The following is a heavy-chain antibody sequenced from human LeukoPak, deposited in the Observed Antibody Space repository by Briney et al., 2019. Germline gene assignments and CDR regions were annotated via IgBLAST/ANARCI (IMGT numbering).Heavy chain of an antibody. CDR1: GGSFSGYY. CDR2: INHSGST. V-gene: IGHV4-34*01. Sequence: SETLSLTCAVYGGSFSGYYWSWIRQPPGKGLEWIGEINHSGSTNYNPSLKSRVTISVDTSKNQFSLKLSSVTAADTAVYYCARGPIAVAEFDYWGQGTLVTVSS. D-gene: IGHD6-19*01. J-gene: IGHJ4*02. CDR3: ARGPIAVAEFDY.